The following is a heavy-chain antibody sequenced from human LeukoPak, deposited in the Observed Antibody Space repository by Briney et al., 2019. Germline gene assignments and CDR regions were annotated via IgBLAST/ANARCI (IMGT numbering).Heavy chain of an antibody. CDR1: GCTFSDYA. CDR2: ISGSGDYT. D-gene: IGHD1-26*01. V-gene: IGHV3-23*01. Sequence: GGSLRLSCAASGCTFSDYAMSWVRQPPGKGLEWVSTISGSGDYTYYADSVRGRFTISRDNSENTLYLQMNSLRVEDTAVYYCATTLRSGSYYFDSWGQGTLVTVSS. CDR3: ATTLRSGSYYFDS. J-gene: IGHJ4*02.